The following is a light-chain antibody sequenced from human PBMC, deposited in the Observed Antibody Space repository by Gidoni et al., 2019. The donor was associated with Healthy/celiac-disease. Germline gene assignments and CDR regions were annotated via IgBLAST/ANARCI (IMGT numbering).Light chain of an antibody. CDR2: AAS. Sequence: DLQLPQSPSSLSASVGDRVNITCRASPSISSYLNWYQQKPGKASKLLIYAASSLQSGVPSRFSGSGSGTEFTLTISRLQPEDFSTYYCQQRYSTSWTFGQGTKVEIK. CDR1: PSISSY. CDR3: QQRYSTSWT. V-gene: IGKV1-39*01. J-gene: IGKJ1*01.